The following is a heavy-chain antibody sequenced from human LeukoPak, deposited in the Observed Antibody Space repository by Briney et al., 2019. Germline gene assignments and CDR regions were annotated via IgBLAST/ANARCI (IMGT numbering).Heavy chain of an antibody. Sequence: GGSLRLSCAASGFTFSSYSMNWVRQAPGKGLEWVSSISSSSSYIYYADSVKGRFTISRDNAKNSLYLQMNSLRAEDTAVYYCVKGGYYYDNSGYDYWGQGTLVTVSS. CDR1: GFTFSSYS. V-gene: IGHV3-21*04. J-gene: IGHJ4*02. D-gene: IGHD3-22*01. CDR2: ISSSSSYI. CDR3: VKGGYYYDNSGYDY.